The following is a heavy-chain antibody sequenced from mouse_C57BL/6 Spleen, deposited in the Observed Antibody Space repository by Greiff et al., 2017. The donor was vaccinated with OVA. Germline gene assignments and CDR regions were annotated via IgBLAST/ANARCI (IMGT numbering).Heavy chain of an antibody. CDR1: GFTFSDYY. J-gene: IGHJ1*03. V-gene: IGHV5-16*01. CDR2: INYDGSST. Sequence: DVHLVESEGGLVQPGSSMKLSCTASGFTFSDYYMAWVRQVPEKGLEWVANINYDGSSTYYLDSLKSRFIISRDNAKNILYLQMSSLKSEDTATYYCARERDQWYFDVWGTGTTVTVSS. D-gene: IGHD3-3*01. CDR3: ARERDQWYFDV.